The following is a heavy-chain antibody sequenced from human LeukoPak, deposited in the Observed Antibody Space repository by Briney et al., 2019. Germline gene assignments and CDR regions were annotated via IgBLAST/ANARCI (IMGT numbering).Heavy chain of an antibody. D-gene: IGHD6-13*01. J-gene: IGHJ4*02. CDR2: INDSGGRT. CDR1: GFTFSTYA. CDR3: DAADY. V-gene: IGHV3-23*01. Sequence: GGYLRLSCAASGFTFSTYAMGWVRQAPGKGLDWVATINDSGGRTHYADSVKGRFTVSRDNSKNTLYLQINSLRAEDTAIYYCDAADYWGQGTLVTVSS.